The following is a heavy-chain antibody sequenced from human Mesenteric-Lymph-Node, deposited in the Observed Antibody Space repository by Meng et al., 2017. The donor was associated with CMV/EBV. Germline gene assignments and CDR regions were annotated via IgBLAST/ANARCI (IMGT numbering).Heavy chain of an antibody. J-gene: IGHJ4*02. CDR2: LSGSGGST. Sequence: GESLKISCAASGFTFSSYAMSWVRQAPGKGLEWVSALSGSGGSTYYADSVKGRFTISRDNAKNSLYLQMNSLRAEDTAVYYCARDPTYYYDSSDYWGQGTLVTVSS. V-gene: IGHV3-23*01. CDR1: GFTFSSYA. CDR3: ARDPTYYYDSSDY. D-gene: IGHD3-22*01.